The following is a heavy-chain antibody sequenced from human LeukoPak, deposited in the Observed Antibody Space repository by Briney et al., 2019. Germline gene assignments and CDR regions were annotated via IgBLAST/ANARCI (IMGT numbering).Heavy chain of an antibody. J-gene: IGHJ6*03. CDR3: ARDDYSNYVDYYYYMDV. D-gene: IGHD4-11*01. Sequence: GGSLGLSCAASGFTFSSYAMSWVRQAPGKGLEWVSAISGSGGSTYYADSVKGRFTISRDNAKNSLYLQMNSLRAEDTAVYYCARDDYSNYVDYYYYMDVWGKGTTVTVSS. CDR1: GFTFSSYA. V-gene: IGHV3-23*01. CDR2: ISGSGGST.